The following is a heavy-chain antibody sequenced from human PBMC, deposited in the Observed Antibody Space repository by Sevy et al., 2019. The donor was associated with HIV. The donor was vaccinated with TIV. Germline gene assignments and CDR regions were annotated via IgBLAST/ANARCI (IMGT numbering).Heavy chain of an antibody. CDR1: GFTFSSYT. D-gene: IGHD1-26*01. V-gene: IGHV3-48*02. CDR3: ARDWVAGGAFDI. CDR2: ISSSGTSI. J-gene: IGHJ3*02. Sequence: GGSLRLSCATSGFTFSSYTMNWVRQAPGKGLEWISYISSSGTSIYYADSVKGRFTISRDNAKDSQYLQMNSLRHEDTAVYYCARDWVAGGAFDIWGQGTMVTVSS.